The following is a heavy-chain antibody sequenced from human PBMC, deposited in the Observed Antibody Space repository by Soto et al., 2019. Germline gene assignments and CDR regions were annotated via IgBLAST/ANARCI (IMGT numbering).Heavy chain of an antibody. CDR3: GRCSADSYGSGYYYYMDV. J-gene: IGHJ6*03. D-gene: IGHD3-10*01. CDR1: GGSICSYY. Sequence: SETLYLTCTVSGGSICSYYWSWIRQPTGKGLEWIGYIYYSGSTNYNPSLKSRVTISVDTSKNQFSLKLSSVTAADTAVYYCGRCSADSYGSGYYYYMDVWGKGTTVTVSS. CDR2: IYYSGST. V-gene: IGHV4-59*01.